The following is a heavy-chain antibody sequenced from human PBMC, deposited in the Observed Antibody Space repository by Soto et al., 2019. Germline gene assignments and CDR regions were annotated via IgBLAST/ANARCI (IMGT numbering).Heavy chain of an antibody. J-gene: IGHJ6*02. CDR2: IIPIFGTA. V-gene: IGHV1-69*06. CDR3: ARLAQQLGHYYYGMDV. Sequence: QVQLVQSGAQVKKPGSSVKVSCKASGGTFSSYAISWVRQAPGQGLEWMGGIIPIFGTADYAQKFQGRVTITADKSTSTAYMELSSLRSEDTAVYYCARLAQQLGHYYYGMDVWGQGTTVTVSS. CDR1: GGTFSSYA. D-gene: IGHD6-13*01.